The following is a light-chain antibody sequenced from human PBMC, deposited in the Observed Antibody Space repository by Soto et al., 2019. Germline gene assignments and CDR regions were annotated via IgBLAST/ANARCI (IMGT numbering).Light chain of an antibody. Sequence: HSVLTQPPSASGTPGQRVTISCSGSSSNIGSNHVYWYQQFPGMAPKLLMYRSDQRPTGVSDRFSGSKSGTSASLAISGLRSDDEADYYCSARDDILSGVVFGGGTKLTVL. V-gene: IGLV1-47*01. J-gene: IGLJ2*01. CDR1: SSNIGSNH. CDR2: RSD. CDR3: SARDDILSGVV.